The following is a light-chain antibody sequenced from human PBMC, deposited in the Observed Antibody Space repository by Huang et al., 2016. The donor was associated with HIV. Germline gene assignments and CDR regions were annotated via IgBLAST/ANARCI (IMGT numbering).Light chain of an antibody. J-gene: IGKJ4*01. V-gene: IGKV1-39*01. CDR2: AAS. Sequence: DIQMTQSPSSLSASVGDRVIMTCRASQTITNYLKWYQQRPGKAPTLLIYAASSLQRGVPSRFSGSGSGTDFTLTISSLQPEDFATYYCQQSYSSLLSFGGGTKVAIK. CDR3: QQSYSSLLS. CDR1: QTITNY.